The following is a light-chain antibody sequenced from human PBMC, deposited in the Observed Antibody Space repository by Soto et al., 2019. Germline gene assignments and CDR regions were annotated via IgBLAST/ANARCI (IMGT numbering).Light chain of an antibody. Sequence: QSVLTQPPSVSGAPGQRVTISCTGSSSNIGAHYDVHWYQQLPGTAPKLLIYGNSNRPSGVPDRFSGSKSGTSASLAITGLQAEDEADYYCQSYDNSVSVYVFGTGTKGTVL. J-gene: IGLJ1*01. CDR2: GNS. CDR1: SSNIGAHYD. CDR3: QSYDNSVSVYV. V-gene: IGLV1-40*01.